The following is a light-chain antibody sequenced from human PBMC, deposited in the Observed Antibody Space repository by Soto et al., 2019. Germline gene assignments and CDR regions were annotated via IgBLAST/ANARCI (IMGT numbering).Light chain of an antibody. V-gene: IGKV3-15*01. CDR2: GAS. CDR3: QQYRNWLRT. Sequence: EIVLTQSPAALSVSPGETATLSCRASQSVGGSLAWYQQKPGQAPGLLIYGASTWATGVPASFSGSGSGTEFTLTISSLQSEDFAVYYCQQYRNWLRTFGQGTKVDIK. CDR1: QSVGGS. J-gene: IGKJ1*01.